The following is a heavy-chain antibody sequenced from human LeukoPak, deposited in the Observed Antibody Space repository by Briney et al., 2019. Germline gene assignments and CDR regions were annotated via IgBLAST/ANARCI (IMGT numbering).Heavy chain of an antibody. Sequence: GSLRLSCAASGFSFSNYWMHWVRQAPGKGLEWIGEINHSGSTNYNPSLKSRVTISVDTSKNQFSLKLSSVTAADTAVYYCAACIAVAGTRAFDYWGQGTLVTVSS. J-gene: IGHJ4*02. D-gene: IGHD6-19*01. CDR1: GFSFSNYW. CDR3: AACIAVAGTRAFDY. CDR2: INHSGST. V-gene: IGHV4-34*08.